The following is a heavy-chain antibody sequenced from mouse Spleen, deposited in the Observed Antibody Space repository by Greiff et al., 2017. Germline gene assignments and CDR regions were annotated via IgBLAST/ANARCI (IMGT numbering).Heavy chain of an antibody. CDR3: ARHYYGSSSSMDY. Sequence: EVKVVESGGGLVQPGGSLKLSCAASGFTFSSYTMSWVRQTPEKRLEWVAYISNGGGSTYYPDTVKGRFTISRDNAKNTLYLQMSSLKSEDTAMYYCARHYYGSSSSMDYWGQGTSVTVSS. J-gene: IGHJ4*01. CDR2: ISNGGGST. D-gene: IGHD1-1*01. V-gene: IGHV5-12-2*01. CDR1: GFTFSSYT.